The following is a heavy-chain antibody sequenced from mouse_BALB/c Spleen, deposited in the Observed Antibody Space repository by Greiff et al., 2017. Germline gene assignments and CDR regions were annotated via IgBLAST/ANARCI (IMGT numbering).Heavy chain of an antibody. D-gene: IGHD2-4*01. J-gene: IGHJ2*01. Sequence: EVKLMESGGDLVKPGGSLNLSCAASGFTFSSYGMSWVRQTPDKRLEWVATISSGGSYTYYPDSVKGRFTISRDNAKNTLYLQMSSLKSEDTAMYYCAREAMINYYFDYWGQGTTLTVSS. V-gene: IGHV5-6*01. CDR3: AREAMINYYFDY. CDR2: ISSGGSYT. CDR1: GFTFSSYG.